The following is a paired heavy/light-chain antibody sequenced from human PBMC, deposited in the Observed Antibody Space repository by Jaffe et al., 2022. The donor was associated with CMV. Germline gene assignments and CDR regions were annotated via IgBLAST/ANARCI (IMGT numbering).Light chain of an antibody. J-gene: IGKJ2*01. CDR1: QSISSY. CDR3: QRGDT. CDR2: AAS. V-gene: IGKV1-39*01. Sequence: DIQMTQSPSSLSASVGDRVTITCRASQSISSYLNWYQQKPGKAPKLLIYAASSLQSGVPSRFSGSGSGTDFTLTISSLQPEDFATYYCQRGDTFGQGTKLEIK.
Heavy chain of an antibody. D-gene: IGHD2-15*01. V-gene: IGHV4-34*01. J-gene: IGHJ6*02. CDR1: GGSFSGYY. Sequence: QVQLQQWGAGLLKPSETLSLTCAVYGGSFSGYYWSWIRQPPGKGLEWIGEINHSGSTNYNPSLKSRVTISVDTSKNQFSLKLSSVTAADTAVYYCARKDVVVVAATGSYGMDVWGQGTTVTVSS. CDR3: ARKDVVVVAATGSYGMDV. CDR2: INHSGST.